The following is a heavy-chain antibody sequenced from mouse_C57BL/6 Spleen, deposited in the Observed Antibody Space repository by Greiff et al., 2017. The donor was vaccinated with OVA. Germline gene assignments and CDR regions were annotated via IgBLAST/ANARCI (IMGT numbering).Heavy chain of an antibody. CDR1: GYTFTSYW. CDR2: IDPSDSYT. Sequence: VQLQQPGAELVRPGTSVKLSCKASGYTFTSYWMHWVKQRPGQGLEWIGVIDPSDSYTNYNQKFKGKATLTVDTSSSTAYMQLSSLTSEDSAVYYGARWGGMRYYAMDYWGQGTSVTVSS. V-gene: IGHV1-59*01. J-gene: IGHJ4*01. D-gene: IGHD2-10*02. CDR3: ARWGGMRYYAMDY.